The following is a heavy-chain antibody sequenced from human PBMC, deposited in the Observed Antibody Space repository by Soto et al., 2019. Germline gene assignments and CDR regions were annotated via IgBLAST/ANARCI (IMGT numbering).Heavy chain of an antibody. V-gene: IGHV3-23*01. J-gene: IGHJ4*02. CDR1: GFTFSNYA. D-gene: IGHD3-16*01. Sequence: EVQLLESGGGLVQPGGSLRVSCAASGFTFSNYAMSWVRQAPGKGLEWVSVISGSGGSTYYADSVKGRFTISRDNSKNTLSLQMNSPRAEDTAVYYCANGAYDYVWGSYDYWGQGTLVTVSS. CDR2: ISGSGGST. CDR3: ANGAYDYVWGSYDY.